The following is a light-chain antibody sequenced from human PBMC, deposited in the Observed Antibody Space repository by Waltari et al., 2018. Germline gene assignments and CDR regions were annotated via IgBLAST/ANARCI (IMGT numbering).Light chain of an antibody. CDR2: RNN. J-gene: IGLJ2*01. V-gene: IGLV1-47*01. CDR3: AAWDDSLSGLV. CDR1: SSNIGSNY. Sequence: QSVLTQPPSASGTPGQRVTISCSGSSSNIGSNYVYWYQQLPGTAPKLLIYRNNQRPSGVPDRLSRSKSGTSASLAISGLRSEDEADYYCAAWDDSLSGLVFGGGTKLTVL.